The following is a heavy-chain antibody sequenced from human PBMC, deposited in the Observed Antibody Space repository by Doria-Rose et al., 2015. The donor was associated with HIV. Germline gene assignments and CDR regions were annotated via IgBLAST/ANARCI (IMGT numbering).Heavy chain of an antibody. D-gene: IGHD6-13*01. CDR1: GVSLSSPGMG. CDR3: ARIKSSSWYHKFYFDF. V-gene: IGHV2-26*01. Sequence: QVTLKESGPVLVKPTETLTLTCTVSGVSLSSPGMGVSWIRQPPGKALDWLANIFSDDEGYYKTSLKGRLTISRGTAKSQVVLTMTDMDPVDTATYYCARIKSSSWYHKFYFDFWGQGTLVLVS. J-gene: IGHJ4*02. CDR2: IFSDDEG.